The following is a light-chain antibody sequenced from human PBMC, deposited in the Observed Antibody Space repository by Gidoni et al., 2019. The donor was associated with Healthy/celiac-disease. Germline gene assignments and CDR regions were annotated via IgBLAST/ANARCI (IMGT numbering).Light chain of an antibody. Sequence: EIVLTQSPATLSLSPGERATLSCLASQSVSSSYLAWYQQKPGQAPSLLIYAASSRATGIPNRFSGSGSGTDFTLTISRLEPEDFAVYYCQQYGSSSTFXQXTRLEIK. CDR3: QQYGSSST. CDR1: QSVSSSY. J-gene: IGKJ5*01. CDR2: AAS. V-gene: IGKV3-20*01.